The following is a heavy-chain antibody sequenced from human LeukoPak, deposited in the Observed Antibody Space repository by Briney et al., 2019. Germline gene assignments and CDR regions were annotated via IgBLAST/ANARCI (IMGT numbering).Heavy chain of an antibody. J-gene: IGHJ4*02. CDR2: IYYRGST. CDR3: ARRLGFRIDY. CDR1: GDSISNSNYY. V-gene: IGHV4-39*01. Sequence: SETLSLTCTVSGDSISNSNYYWGWIRQPPGKGLEWIGSIYYRGSTYYNSSLKSRVTISVDTSKNQFSLKLSSVTAADTAVYYCARRLGFRIDYWGQGTLVTVSS. D-gene: IGHD5-12*01.